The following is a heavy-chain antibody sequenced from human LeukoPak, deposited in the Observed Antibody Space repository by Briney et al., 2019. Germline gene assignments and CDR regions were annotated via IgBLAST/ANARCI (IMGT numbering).Heavy chain of an antibody. CDR3: ARGGDWLLFDHENWFAP. J-gene: IGHJ5*02. CDR1: GFTLSSDR. D-gene: IGHD3-9*01. Sequence: GGSLRLSCAASGFTLSSDRMNRVRQAPGQGLEWGSSISSRRSYIYYADSLKGGFTISRDNAKNSLYLQMNSLRAEDTAVYYCARGGDWLLFDHENWFAPWGQGTLVTVSS. V-gene: IGHV3-21*01. CDR2: ISSRRSYI.